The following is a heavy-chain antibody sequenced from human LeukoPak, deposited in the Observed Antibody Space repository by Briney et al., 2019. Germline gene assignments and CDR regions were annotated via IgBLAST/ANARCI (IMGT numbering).Heavy chain of an antibody. Sequence: GRSLRLSCAASGFTFSSYGMHWVRQAPGKGLEWVSSISSSSSYIYYADSVKGRFTISRDNAKNSLYLQMNSLRDEDTAVYYCARDAHIVRGVNPLDYWGQGTLVTVSS. D-gene: IGHD3-10*01. CDR2: ISSSSSYI. CDR1: GFTFSSYG. CDR3: ARDAHIVRGVNPLDY. J-gene: IGHJ4*02. V-gene: IGHV3-21*01.